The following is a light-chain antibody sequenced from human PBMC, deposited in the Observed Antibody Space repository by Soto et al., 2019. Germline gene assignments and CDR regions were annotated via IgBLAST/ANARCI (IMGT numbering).Light chain of an antibody. J-gene: IGKJ4*01. V-gene: IGKV3-11*01. CDR3: QQRTTWPT. Sequence: EIVLTQSPATLSLSPGDTATLSCRASQSVTSSLAWFQQKPGQAPRLLIYDVSRRATAIPARFSGSGSGTDFTLTIGSLEPEDVAVYYCQQRTTWPTFGGANKVEIK. CDR1: QSVTSS. CDR2: DVS.